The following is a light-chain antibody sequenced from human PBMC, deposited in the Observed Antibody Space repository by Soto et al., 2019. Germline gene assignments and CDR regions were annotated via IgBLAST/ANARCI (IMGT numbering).Light chain of an antibody. CDR3: QQYNSYQWT. Sequence: EIQMTQSPSTLSASVGDRVTITCRASQSISTWLAWYQQKPGKAPELLIYNASSLASGVPARFSGSGSGTEFTLTINSLQPDDFATYYCQQYNSYQWTFGQGTKVEIK. CDR2: NAS. V-gene: IGKV1-5*03. CDR1: QSISTW. J-gene: IGKJ1*01.